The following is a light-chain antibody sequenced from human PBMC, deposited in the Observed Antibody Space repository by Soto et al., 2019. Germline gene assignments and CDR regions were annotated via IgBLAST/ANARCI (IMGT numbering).Light chain of an antibody. J-gene: IGKJ1*01. Sequence: DIQMTQSPSTLSGSVGDRVTITCRASQTISSWFAWYQQKPGKAPKLLIYKASTLKSGVPSRFSGSGSGTEFTLTISSLQPDDFATYYCQQYNSLVTFGQGTKVDIK. CDR2: KAS. CDR3: QQYNSLVT. CDR1: QTISSW. V-gene: IGKV1-5*03.